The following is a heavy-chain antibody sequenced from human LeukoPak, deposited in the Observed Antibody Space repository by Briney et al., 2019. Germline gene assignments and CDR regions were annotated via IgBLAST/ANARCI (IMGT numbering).Heavy chain of an antibody. CDR2: ISASGNRA. V-gene: IGHV3-23*01. Sequence: GGSLRLSCTASGFIFSSYGMTWVRQAPGKGLEWVSGISASGNRAFYADSVKGRFTISRDNSKNTLYLQVNSLRAEDTAVYYCAKGGKWDVTPFDYWGQGTLVTVSS. CDR3: AKGGKWDVTPFDY. CDR1: GFIFSSYG. D-gene: IGHD1-26*01. J-gene: IGHJ4*02.